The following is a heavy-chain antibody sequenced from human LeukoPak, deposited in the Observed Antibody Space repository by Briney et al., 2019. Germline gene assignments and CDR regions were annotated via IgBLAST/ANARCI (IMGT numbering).Heavy chain of an antibody. Sequence: SATLSLTCTVSGGSINSSSYCWGWIRQPPGKGLEWIGTIYYGGSTHYNPSLKSRITISAETSKNQFSLKLSSVTAADTAVYYCPRVPGGSASGKYYFDYWGQGTLVTVSS. V-gene: IGHV4-39*01. CDR2: IYYGGST. CDR3: PRVPGGSASGKYYFDY. J-gene: IGHJ4*02. CDR1: GGSINSSSYC. D-gene: IGHD3-16*01.